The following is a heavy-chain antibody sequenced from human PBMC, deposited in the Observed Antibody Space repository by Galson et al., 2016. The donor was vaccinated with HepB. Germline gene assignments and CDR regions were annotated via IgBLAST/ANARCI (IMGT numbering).Heavy chain of an antibody. CDR2: ISGSGANT. CDR1: GFTFSNYA. D-gene: IGHD3-16*01. V-gene: IGHV3-23*01. Sequence: SLRLSCAASGFTFSNYAMTWVRQAPGKGLEWVSSISGSGANTYYADSVKGRFTISRDNSQNTLYLQMNSLRAEDSAIYYCAKPIYYHDYVFTRGGDYWGQGTLVTVSS. CDR3: AKPIYYHDYVFTRGGDY. J-gene: IGHJ4*02.